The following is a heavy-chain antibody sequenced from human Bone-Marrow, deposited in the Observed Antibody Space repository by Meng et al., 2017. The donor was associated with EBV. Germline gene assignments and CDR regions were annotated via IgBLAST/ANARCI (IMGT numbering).Heavy chain of an antibody. D-gene: IGHD6-13*01. V-gene: IGHV4-34*01. Sequence: GPLQRGGPGLFKPSETLSLTCAVFGGSFSGYYWSWIRQPPGKGLEWIGEINHSGSTNYNPSLKSRVTISVDTSKNQFSLKLSSVTAADTAVYYCARGRGYSSPNFDYWGQGTLVTVSS. CDR2: INHSGST. CDR1: GGSFSGYY. J-gene: IGHJ4*02. CDR3: ARGRGYSSPNFDY.